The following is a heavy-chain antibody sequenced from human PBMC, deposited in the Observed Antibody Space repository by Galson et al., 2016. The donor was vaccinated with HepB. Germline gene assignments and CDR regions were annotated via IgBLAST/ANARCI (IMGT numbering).Heavy chain of an antibody. Sequence: SLRLSCAASGFTFSDSYMSWIRQAPGKGLEWVSYISSSSSYTNYADSVKDRFTSSRDNAKNSLYLQMSSLRVEDTAVYYCARKGAAAAGYALDVWGQGTTVTVSS. J-gene: IGHJ6*02. CDR2: ISSSSSYT. D-gene: IGHD6-13*01. CDR3: ARKGAAAAGYALDV. V-gene: IGHV3-11*06. CDR1: GFTFSDSY.